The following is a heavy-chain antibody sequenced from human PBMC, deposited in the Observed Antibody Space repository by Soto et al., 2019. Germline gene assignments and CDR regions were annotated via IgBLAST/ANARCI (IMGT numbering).Heavy chain of an antibody. CDR3: ARQGSY. J-gene: IGHJ4*02. V-gene: IGHV4-39*01. CDR1: GVSISDTSYY. CDR2: IYFNGKT. Sequence: SETLSLTCNVSGVSISDTSYYWGWIHQPPGKGLEWIGTIYFNGKTFYNPSLKSRLTISVDTSKNQISLRLTSVTAADTAVYYCARQGSYWGQGTLVTVSS.